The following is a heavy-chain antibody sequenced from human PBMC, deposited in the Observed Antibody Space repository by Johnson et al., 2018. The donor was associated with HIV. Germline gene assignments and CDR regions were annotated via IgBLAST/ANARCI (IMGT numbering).Heavy chain of an antibody. D-gene: IGHD6-19*01. Sequence: VQLVESGGGLVQPGRSLRLSCAASGFTFNDYAMHWVRQAPGKGLEWVSGISWNSGSIEYADSVKGRLTISRDNAKKSLYLKMNSLRAEDKALYYCAKAYSSPGRDAFDIWGQGTMVTVSS. CDR1: GFTFNDYA. CDR3: AKAYSSPGRDAFDI. CDR2: ISWNSGSI. J-gene: IGHJ3*02. V-gene: IGHV3-9*01.